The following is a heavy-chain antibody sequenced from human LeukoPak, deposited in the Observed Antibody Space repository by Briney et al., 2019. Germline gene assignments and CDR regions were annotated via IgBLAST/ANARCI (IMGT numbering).Heavy chain of an antibody. Sequence: GASVKVSCKASGYTFTNYDISWVRQAPGQGLEWMGWISAYNGNTNYAQKFQGRVTMTTDTSTSTGYMELRSLRSDDTAAYYCAREGDQRGHSHGFDFWGQGTLVTVSS. V-gene: IGHV1-18*01. CDR1: GYTFTNYD. D-gene: IGHD5-18*01. CDR2: ISAYNGNT. CDR3: AREGDQRGHSHGFDF. J-gene: IGHJ5*01.